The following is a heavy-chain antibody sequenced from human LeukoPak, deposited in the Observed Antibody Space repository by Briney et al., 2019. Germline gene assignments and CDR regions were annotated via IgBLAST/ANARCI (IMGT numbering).Heavy chain of an antibody. Sequence: SETLSLTCTVSGGSVSSYFWSWIRQPPGKGLEWIGYIFYSGSTTYNPSLKSRVTISVDTSKNQFSLTLSSVTAADTAVYYCARTGSGWFSFLDYWGQGTLVTVSS. J-gene: IGHJ4*02. D-gene: IGHD6-19*01. CDR2: IFYSGST. V-gene: IGHV4-59*02. CDR3: ARTGSGWFSFLDY. CDR1: GGSVSSYF.